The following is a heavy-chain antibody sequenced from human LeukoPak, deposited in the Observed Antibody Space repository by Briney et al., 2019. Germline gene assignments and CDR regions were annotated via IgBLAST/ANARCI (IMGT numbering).Heavy chain of an antibody. CDR3: ARVAYYCSSTRCYAPFDY. D-gene: IGHD2-2*01. V-gene: IGHV3-74*01. Sequence: GGSLRLSCAASGFTFSSYWVHWVRQAPGKGLMWVSRINSDGSSTSYADSVKGRFTISRDNAKNTLYLQMNSLRAEDTAVYYCARVAYYCSSTRCYAPFDYWGQGTLVTVSS. CDR2: INSDGSST. CDR1: GFTFSSYW. J-gene: IGHJ4*02.